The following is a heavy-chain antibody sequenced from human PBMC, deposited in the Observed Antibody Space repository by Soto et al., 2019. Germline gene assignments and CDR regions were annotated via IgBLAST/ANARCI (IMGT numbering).Heavy chain of an antibody. V-gene: IGHV3-23*01. CDR1: GFTFSSYA. CDR3: AKAKPYIAVAGNYFDY. J-gene: IGHJ4*02. CDR2: ISGSGGST. Sequence: GGSLRLSCAASGFTFSSYAMSWVRQAPGKGLEWVSAISGSGGSTYYADSVKGRFTISRDNSKNTLYLQMNSLRAEDTAVYYCAKAKPYIAVAGNYFDYWGQGTLVTVSS. D-gene: IGHD6-19*01.